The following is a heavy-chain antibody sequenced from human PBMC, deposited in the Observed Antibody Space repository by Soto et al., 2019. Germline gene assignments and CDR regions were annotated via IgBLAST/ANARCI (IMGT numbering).Heavy chain of an antibody. Sequence: QVHLVQSTPEVKSPGASVKVSCKTSGFTFTSYPFSWVRQAPGQGLEWMGWVNTYDGTTKIAQQFHDRITLTTDKSAATLFMELTRLTPDDTAVYYCAREYYGTTTWIDNWGQGTLGAVSS. D-gene: IGHD3-10*01. J-gene: IGHJ4*02. CDR2: VNTYDGTT. CDR3: AREYYGTTTWIDN. CDR1: GFTFTSYP. V-gene: IGHV1-18*04.